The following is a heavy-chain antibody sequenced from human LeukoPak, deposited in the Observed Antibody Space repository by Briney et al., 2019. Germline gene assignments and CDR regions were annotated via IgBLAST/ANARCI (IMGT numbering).Heavy chain of an antibody. D-gene: IGHD2-21*02. Sequence: SETLSLTCTVSGGSISGYYWSWIRQPPGKGLEWFAYIYYSGSTNYNPSLKSRVTISVDTSKKQFSLKLSSVTAADTAVYYCARVAYCGGDCYSFDYWGQRTLVTVSS. CDR1: GGSISGYY. J-gene: IGHJ4*02. CDR2: IYYSGST. CDR3: ARVAYCGGDCYSFDY. V-gene: IGHV4-59*01.